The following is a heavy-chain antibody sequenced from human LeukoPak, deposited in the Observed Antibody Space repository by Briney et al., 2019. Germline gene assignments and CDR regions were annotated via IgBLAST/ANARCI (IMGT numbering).Heavy chain of an antibody. CDR2: IYYSGST. CDR1: GGSISSYY. J-gene: IGHJ2*01. CDR3: ARGFQYYDILTGYSNYWYFDL. D-gene: IGHD3-9*01. V-gene: IGHV4-59*08. Sequence: SETLSLTCTVSGGSISSYYWSWIRQPPGKGLEWIGYIYYSGSTNYNPSLKSRVTISVDTSKNQFSLKLSSVTAADTAVYFCARGFQYYDILTGYSNYWYFDLWGRGTLVTVSS.